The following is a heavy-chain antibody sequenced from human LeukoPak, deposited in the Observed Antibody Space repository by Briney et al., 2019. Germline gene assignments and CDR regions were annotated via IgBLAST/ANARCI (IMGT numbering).Heavy chain of an antibody. CDR2: MNPNSGNT. Sequence: ASVKVSCKASGYTFTSYDINWVRQAAGQGREWRGWMNPNSGNTGYAQKFQGRVTMTRKTSISTAYMELSSLRSEDTAMYYCARPSGSYYDFDYWGQGTLVTVSS. J-gene: IGHJ4*02. CDR1: GYTFTSYD. D-gene: IGHD1-26*01. V-gene: IGHV1-8*01. CDR3: ARPSGSYYDFDY.